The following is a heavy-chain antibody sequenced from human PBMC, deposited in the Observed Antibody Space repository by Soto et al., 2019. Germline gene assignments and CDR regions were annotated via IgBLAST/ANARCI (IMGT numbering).Heavy chain of an antibody. J-gene: IGHJ4*02. CDR1: GFTFSSCS. CDR3: EKYCYSDVCFDY. CDR2: ISGSGDTK. Sequence: PGGSLRLSCASSGFTFSSCSMNWVRQAPGKGLEWVSFISGSGDTKYYADSVKGRFTISRDNAKNSLYLQMSSLRDEDTAVYYCEKYCYSDVCFDYWGPGTLVTVSS. V-gene: IGHV3-48*02. D-gene: IGHD2-8*02.